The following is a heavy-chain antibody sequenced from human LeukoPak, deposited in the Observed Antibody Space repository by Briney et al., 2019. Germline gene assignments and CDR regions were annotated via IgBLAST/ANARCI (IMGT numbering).Heavy chain of an antibody. CDR3: AREGSGYNWFDP. Sequence: SETLSLTCTVSGGSISSYYWSWIRQPPGKGLEWIGYIYYSGSTNYNPSLKSRVTISVDTSKNQFSLELSSVTAADTAVYYCAREGSGYNWFDPWGQGTLVTVSP. J-gene: IGHJ5*02. V-gene: IGHV4-59*01. D-gene: IGHD3-3*01. CDR2: IYYSGST. CDR1: GGSISSYY.